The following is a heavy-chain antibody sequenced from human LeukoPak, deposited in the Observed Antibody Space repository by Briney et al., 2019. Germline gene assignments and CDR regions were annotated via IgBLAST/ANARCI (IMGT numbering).Heavy chain of an antibody. J-gene: IGHJ5*02. CDR2: INPSGGST. CDR3: ARDRVIDYSNSNWFDP. Sequence: ASVKVSCKASGYTFTSYYMHWVRQAPGQGLEWMGIINPSGGSTSYAQKSQGRVTMTRDMSTSTVYMELSSLRSEDTAVYYCARDRVIDYSNSNWFDPWGQGTLVTVSS. CDR1: GYTFTSYY. V-gene: IGHV1-46*01. D-gene: IGHD4-11*01.